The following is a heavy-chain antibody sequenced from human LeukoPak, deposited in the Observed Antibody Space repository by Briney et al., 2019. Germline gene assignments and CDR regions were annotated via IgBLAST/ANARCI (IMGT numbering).Heavy chain of an antibody. J-gene: IGHJ4*02. Sequence: GGSLRLSCAASGFTFSSYAMNWVRQVPGKGLEWVSAVSRGDGSTFYADSVKGRFIISRDNSKNTLYLQMNSLSAEDTAIYYCARKSLATRAMDIWGQGTLVTVSS. CDR2: VSRGDGST. D-gene: IGHD6-6*01. V-gene: IGHV3-23*01. CDR3: ARKSLATRAMDI. CDR1: GFTFSSYA.